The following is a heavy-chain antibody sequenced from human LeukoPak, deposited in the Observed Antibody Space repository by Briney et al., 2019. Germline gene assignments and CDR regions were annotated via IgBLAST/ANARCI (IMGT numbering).Heavy chain of an antibody. Sequence: GGSLRLSCVASGFTFNKAWMSWVRHAPGKGLEWVGRIKENSVGGTIDYAAPVKGRFSISRDDSKNTVYLEMNSLRTEDTAVYYCTAGLGRTNDDSWGQGILVTVSS. CDR1: GFTFNKAW. D-gene: IGHD2-8*01. CDR3: TAGLGRTNDDS. CDR2: IKENSVGGTI. V-gene: IGHV3-15*01. J-gene: IGHJ4*02.